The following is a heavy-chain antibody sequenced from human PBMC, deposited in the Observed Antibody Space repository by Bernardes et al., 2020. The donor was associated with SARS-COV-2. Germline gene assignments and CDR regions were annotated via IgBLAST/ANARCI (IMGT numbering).Heavy chain of an antibody. CDR2: LWYDGRNQ. J-gene: IGHJ6*02. D-gene: IGHD2-2*01. V-gene: IGHV3-33*01. CDR3: GGSTSHLYGMDV. CDR1: GFTFRSSG. Sequence: GGSLLTSCAASGFTFRSSGMHWVRQAPGTGLAWVAVLWYDGRNQYYADSVKGRFTISRDNSKNTLYLQMNSLRAEDTAVYYCGGSTSHLYGMDVWGQGTTVTVS.